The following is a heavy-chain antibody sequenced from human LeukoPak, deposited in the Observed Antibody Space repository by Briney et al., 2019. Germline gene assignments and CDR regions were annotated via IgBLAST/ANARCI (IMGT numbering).Heavy chain of an antibody. CDR3: GRDALVGYFSYYYIDV. Sequence: SETLSLTCTVSGGSISSSTHYWGWIRQPPGKGLEWIGSIYYSGSTYYNPSLKSRVTISIDTSKSQFSLRLTSVTAADTAVYYCGRDALVGYFSYYYIDVWGKGTTVTVSS. V-gene: IGHV4-39*07. CDR1: GGSISSSTHY. J-gene: IGHJ6*03. D-gene: IGHD2-15*01. CDR2: IYYSGST.